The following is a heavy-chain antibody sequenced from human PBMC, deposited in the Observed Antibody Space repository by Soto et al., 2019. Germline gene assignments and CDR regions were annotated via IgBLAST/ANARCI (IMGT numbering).Heavy chain of an antibody. D-gene: IGHD1-7*01. J-gene: IGHJ4*02. Sequence: SETLSLTCAVSSGSISSSNWWSWVRQPPGKGLEWIGEIYHSGSTNYNPSLKSRVTISVDKSKNQFSLKLSSVTAADTAVYYCARVPLELRGGDYWGQGTLVTVSS. CDR1: SGSISSSNW. V-gene: IGHV4-4*02. CDR2: IYHSGST. CDR3: ARVPLELRGGDY.